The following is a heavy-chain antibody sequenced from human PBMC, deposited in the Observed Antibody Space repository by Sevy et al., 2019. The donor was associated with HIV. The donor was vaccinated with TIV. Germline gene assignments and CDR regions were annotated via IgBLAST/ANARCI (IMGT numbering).Heavy chain of an antibody. V-gene: IGHV3-30*04. D-gene: IGHD1-1*01. CDR3: ALERLSSDVAEYFQN. CDR1: GFTFSRYS. Sequence: GGSLRLSCAASGFTFSRYSMHWVRQAPGKGLEWVATISFDASNKHYANSVKGRFTISRDNFQNSLFLQMNSLRPEDTAVYYCALERLSSDVAEYFQNWGQGTLITVSS. CDR2: ISFDASNK. J-gene: IGHJ1*01.